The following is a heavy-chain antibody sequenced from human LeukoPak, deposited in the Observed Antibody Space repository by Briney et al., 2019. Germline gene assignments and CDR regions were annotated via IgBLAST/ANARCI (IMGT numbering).Heavy chain of an antibody. J-gene: IGHJ6*02. V-gene: IGHV4-4*07. CDR2: IYSSGST. CDR3: ARGDSTNQDGDYYGLDV. Sequence: SETLSLTCTVSGGSVSGYYWSWIRQSAGKGLEWIGRIYSSGSTNYNASLKSRATMSVDTSKNHFPLNLSSVTAADTAVYYCARGDSTNQDGDYYGLDVWGQGTTVTVSS. CDR1: GGSVSGYY. D-gene: IGHD5/OR15-5a*01.